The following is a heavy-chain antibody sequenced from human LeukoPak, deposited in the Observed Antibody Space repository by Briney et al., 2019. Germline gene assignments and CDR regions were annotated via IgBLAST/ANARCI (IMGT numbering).Heavy chain of an antibody. D-gene: IGHD1-26*01. CDR3: ARDSLPYIVGATISIDY. V-gene: IGHV1-18*01. Sequence: ASVKVSCKASGYTFTSYGISWVRQAPGQGLEWMGWISAYNGNTNYAQKLQGRVTMTTDTSTSTAYMEPRSLRSDDTAVYYCARDSLPYIVGATISIDYWGQGTLVTVSS. J-gene: IGHJ4*02. CDR2: ISAYNGNT. CDR1: GYTFTSYG.